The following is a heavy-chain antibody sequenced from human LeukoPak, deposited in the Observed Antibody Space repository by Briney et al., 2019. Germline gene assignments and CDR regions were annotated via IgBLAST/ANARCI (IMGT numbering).Heavy chain of an antibody. CDR1: GGSISSGGYS. CDR2: IYHSGST. CDR3: ARVTDYGGFDY. Sequence: PSGTLSLTCTVSGGSISSGGYSWSWIRQPPGKGLEWIGYIYHSGSTYYNPSLKSRVTISVDRSKNQFSLKLSSVTAADTAVYYCARVTDYGGFDYWGQGTLVTVSS. J-gene: IGHJ4*02. V-gene: IGHV4-30-2*01. D-gene: IGHD4-23*01.